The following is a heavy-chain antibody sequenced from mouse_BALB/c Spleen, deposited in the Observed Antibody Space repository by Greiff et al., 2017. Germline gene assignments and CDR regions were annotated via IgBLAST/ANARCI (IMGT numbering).Heavy chain of an antibody. J-gene: IGHJ2*01. D-gene: IGHD4-1*01. CDR3: ARYGANWDYFDY. CDR2: ISYSGST. Sequence: EVQLQQSGPSLVKPSQTLSLTCSVTGDSITSGYWNWIRKFPGNKLEYMGYISYSGSTYYNPSLKSRISITRDTSKNQYYLQLNSVTTEDTATYYCARYGANWDYFDYWGQGTTLTVSS. CDR1: GDSITSGY. V-gene: IGHV3-8*02.